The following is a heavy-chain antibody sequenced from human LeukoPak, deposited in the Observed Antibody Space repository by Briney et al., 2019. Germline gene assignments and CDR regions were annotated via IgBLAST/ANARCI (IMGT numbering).Heavy chain of an antibody. D-gene: IGHD5-18*01. J-gene: IGHJ4*02. CDR2: IKYDGKSR. Sequence: GGSLRLSCAASGFTFSSYGMHWVRQAPGKGLEWVAFIKYDGKSRYYVDSVKGRFTISRDISKSTLYLQMNSLRTEDTAVYYCAKDVEDTLDYWGQGTLVTVSS. CDR1: GFTFSSYG. CDR3: AKDVEDTLDY. V-gene: IGHV3-30*02.